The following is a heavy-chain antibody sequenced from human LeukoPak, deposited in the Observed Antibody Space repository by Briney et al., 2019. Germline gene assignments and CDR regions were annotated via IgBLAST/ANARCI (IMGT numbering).Heavy chain of an antibody. CDR2: ISSSSSYT. CDR1: GFTFSDYY. J-gene: IGHJ4*02. V-gene: IGHV3-11*06. CDR3: ARAASRTVFDY. Sequence: GGSLRLSCAASGFTFSDYYMSWIRQAPGKGLEWVSYISSSSSYTNYADSVKGRFTISRDNAKNSLYLQMNSLRAEDTAVYYRARAASRTVFDYWGQGTLVTVSS. D-gene: IGHD1-14*01.